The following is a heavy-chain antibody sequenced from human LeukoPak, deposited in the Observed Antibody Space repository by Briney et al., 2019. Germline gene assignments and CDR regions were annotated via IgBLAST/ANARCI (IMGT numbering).Heavy chain of an antibody. D-gene: IGHD6-19*01. Sequence: GGSLRLSCAASGFTVSSNYMSWVRQAPGKGLEWVSVISGSGGSTYYADSVKGRFTISRDNSKNTLYLQMNSLRAEDTAVYYCAKDPMIIAVAVYFDYWGQGTLVTVSS. V-gene: IGHV3-23*01. CDR3: AKDPMIIAVAVYFDY. J-gene: IGHJ4*02. CDR2: ISGSGGST. CDR1: GFTVSSNY.